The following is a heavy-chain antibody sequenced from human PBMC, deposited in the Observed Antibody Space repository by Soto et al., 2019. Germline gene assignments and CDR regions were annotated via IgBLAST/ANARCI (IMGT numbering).Heavy chain of an antibody. CDR3: ARDGPLYDSSGYYPDAFDI. J-gene: IGHJ3*02. V-gene: IGHV3-21*01. D-gene: IGHD3-22*01. CDR1: GFTFSSYS. Sequence: VGSLRLSCAASGFTFSSYSMNWVRQAPGKGLEWVSSISSSSSYIYYADSVKGRFTISRDNAKNSLYLQMNSLRAEDTAVYYCARDGPLYDSSGYYPDAFDIWGQGTMVTVSS. CDR2: ISSSSSYI.